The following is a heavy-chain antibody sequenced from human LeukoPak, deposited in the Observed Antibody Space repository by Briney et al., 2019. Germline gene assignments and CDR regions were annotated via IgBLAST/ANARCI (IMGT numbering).Heavy chain of an antibody. CDR1: GFTFSSYE. J-gene: IGHJ4*02. CDR2: ISSSGSTI. CDR3: AKVELPYVSGNYHSFDY. Sequence: PGGSLRLSCAASGFTFSSYEMNWVRQAPGKGLEWVSYISSSGSTIYYADSVKGRFTISRDNSKNTLYLQMNSLRAEDTAVYYCAKVELPYVSGNYHSFDYWGQGTLVTVSS. V-gene: IGHV3-48*03. D-gene: IGHD3-10*01.